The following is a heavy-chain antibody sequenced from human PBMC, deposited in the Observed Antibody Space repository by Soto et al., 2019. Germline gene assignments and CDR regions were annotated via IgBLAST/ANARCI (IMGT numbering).Heavy chain of an antibody. Sequence: EVQLLESGGDLVQPGGSLRLSCVASGITFGSRAMSWVRQAPGEGLEWVSTITDSGGDAKYADSVRGRFAISRDNSKNTLSLQMNSLRVDDTATYYCTKSDGCGGGACYTGTYYYFDVWGRGTLVTVSS. CDR3: TKSDGCGGGACYTGTYYYFDV. D-gene: IGHD3-16*02. CDR2: ITDSGGDA. J-gene: IGHJ2*01. CDR1: GITFGSRA. V-gene: IGHV3-23*01.